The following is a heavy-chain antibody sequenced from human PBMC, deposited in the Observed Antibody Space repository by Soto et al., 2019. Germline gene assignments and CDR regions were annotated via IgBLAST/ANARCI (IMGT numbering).Heavy chain of an antibody. CDR3: ARDLAGLNMGGFAP. CDR1: GGSISSGDYY. V-gene: IGHV4-30-4*01. CDR2: IYYSGST. J-gene: IGHJ5*02. Sequence: QVQLQESGPGLVKPSQTLSLTCTVSGGSISSGDYYWSWIRQPPGKGLEWIGYIYYSGSTYYNPSLKSRVTIAVDTSKHQCSLKLSSVTAADTAVYYCARDLAGLNMGGFAPWGQGTLVTVSS. D-gene: IGHD3-10*01.